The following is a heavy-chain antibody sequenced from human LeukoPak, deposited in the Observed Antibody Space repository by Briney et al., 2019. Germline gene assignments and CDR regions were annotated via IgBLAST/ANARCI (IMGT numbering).Heavy chain of an antibody. CDR1: GFTFSSYG. V-gene: IGHV3-30*03. Sequence: GGSLRLSCAASGFTFSSYGMHWVRQAPGKGLEWVAVISYDGSNKYYADSVKGRFTISRDNSKNTLYLQMNSLRAEDTAVYYCARSIQLWSGFDPWGQGTLVTVSS. D-gene: IGHD5-18*01. J-gene: IGHJ5*02. CDR2: ISYDGSNK. CDR3: ARSIQLWSGFDP.